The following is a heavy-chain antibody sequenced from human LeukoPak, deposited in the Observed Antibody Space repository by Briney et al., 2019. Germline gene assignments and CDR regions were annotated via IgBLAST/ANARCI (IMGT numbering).Heavy chain of an antibody. D-gene: IGHD1-14*01. J-gene: IGHJ4*02. V-gene: IGHV3-23*01. CDR3: TRDRSRAEDD. CDR1: GFTFSNYA. Sequence: GGSLRLSCAASGFTFSNYAINWVRQPPGKGLEWVSVISGSGGGGNTYYADSVKGRFTISRDNANNLLYLQMNSLRGEDTAVYYCTRDRSRAEDDWGQGTLVTVSS. CDR2: ISGSGGGGNT.